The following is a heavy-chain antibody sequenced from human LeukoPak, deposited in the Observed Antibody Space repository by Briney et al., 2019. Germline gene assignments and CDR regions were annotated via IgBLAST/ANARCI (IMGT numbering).Heavy chain of an antibody. J-gene: IGHJ4*02. CDR3: ARGQSYYYDPEDY. Sequence: GGSLRLSCAASGFTFSSYSMNWVRQAPGKGLEWVSYISSSSSTIYYADSVKGRFTISRDNAKNSLYLQMNSLRAEDTAVYYCARGQSYYYDPEDYWGQGTLVTVSS. CDR2: ISSSSSTI. D-gene: IGHD3-22*01. CDR1: GFTFSSYS. V-gene: IGHV3-48*01.